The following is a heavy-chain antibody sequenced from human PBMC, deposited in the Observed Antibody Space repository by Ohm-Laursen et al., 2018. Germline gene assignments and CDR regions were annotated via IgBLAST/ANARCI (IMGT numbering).Heavy chain of an antibody. Sequence: SETLSLTCVVYGGSFSGYDWSWIRQPPGKGLEWIGEINHIGRTNYNPSLKRRVTLSADSSNSQFSLRLTSVTAADTATYYCARGSGFFKLDVWGQGTTVTVSS. D-gene: IGHD6-19*01. J-gene: IGHJ6*02. CDR3: ARGSGFFKLDV. CDR2: INHIGRT. CDR1: GGSFSGYD. V-gene: IGHV4-34*01.